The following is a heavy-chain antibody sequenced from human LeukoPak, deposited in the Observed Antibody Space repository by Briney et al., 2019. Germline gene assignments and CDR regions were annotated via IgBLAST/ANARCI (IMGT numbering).Heavy chain of an antibody. CDR2: ISGDGVSS. J-gene: IGHJ4*02. CDR3: AREQFSHTSNYFDN. Sequence: PGGSLRISCAASGFMFDDYAMHWVRQVPGRGLEWVSLISGDGVSSFYADSVRGRFTISRDNNNNSLSLQMHSITTEDTAFYYCAREQFSHTSNYFDNWGQGILVTVSS. CDR1: GFMFDDYA. V-gene: IGHV3-43*02. D-gene: IGHD5-24*01.